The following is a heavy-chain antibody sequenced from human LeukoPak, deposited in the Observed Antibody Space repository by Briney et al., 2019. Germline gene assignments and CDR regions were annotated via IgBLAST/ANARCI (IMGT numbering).Heavy chain of an antibody. CDR3: ARDRGPRTGFMVREAYDY. D-gene: IGHD3-10*01. CDR1: GFTFSDYW. Sequence: PGGSLRLSCAASGFTFSDYWIHWVRQAPGKGLVWVSRINTDGSVTNYADSVKGQFTISGDNAKNTLYLQMSSLRAEDTAVYYCARDRGPRTGFMVREAYDYWGQGTLVTVSS. V-gene: IGHV3-74*01. J-gene: IGHJ4*02. CDR2: INTDGSVT.